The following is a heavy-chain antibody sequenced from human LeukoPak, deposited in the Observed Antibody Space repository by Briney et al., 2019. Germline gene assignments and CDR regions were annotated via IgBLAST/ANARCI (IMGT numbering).Heavy chain of an antibody. CDR1: GGSFSGYY. V-gene: IGHV4-34*01. CDR2: INHSGST. D-gene: IGHD3-3*01. J-gene: IGHJ5*02. Sequence: SGTLSLTCAVYGGSFSGYYWSWIRQPPGKGLEWIGEINHSGSTNYNPSLKSRVTISVDTSKNQFSLELSSVTAADTAVYYCARGPDFSRPWGQGTLVTVSS. CDR3: ARGPDFSRP.